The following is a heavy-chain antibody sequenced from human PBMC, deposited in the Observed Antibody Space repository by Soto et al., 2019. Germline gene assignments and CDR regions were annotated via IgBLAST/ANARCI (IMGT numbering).Heavy chain of an antibody. CDR1: GFTVSSNY. CDR2: LSDSGGSI. Sequence: PGGSLRVSCAASGFTVSSNYMTWVLQAPGKGLEWVSGLSDSGGSIYYADSVKGRFTISRDNSMNTLYLQMNTLRAEDTAIYYCAKVSSSWYAGFFDLWGQGTLVTVSS. D-gene: IGHD6-13*01. V-gene: IGHV3-23*01. J-gene: IGHJ4*02. CDR3: AKVSSSWYAGFFDL.